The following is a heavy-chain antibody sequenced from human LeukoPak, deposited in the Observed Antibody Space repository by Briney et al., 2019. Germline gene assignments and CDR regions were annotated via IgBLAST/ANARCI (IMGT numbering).Heavy chain of an antibody. V-gene: IGHV3-23*01. CDR1: GFTFGNYA. D-gene: IGHD2/OR15-2a*01. Sequence: GGSLRLSCAASGFTFGNYAMTWVRQAPGKGLEWVSTISFDGHVTYYTNSVKGRFTISRDNSKNTLYLQMSSLRAEDTALYYCTKNLWTYLSDSGSWGRGILVTVSP. CDR3: TKNLWTYLSDSGS. J-gene: IGHJ5*01. CDR2: ISFDGHVT.